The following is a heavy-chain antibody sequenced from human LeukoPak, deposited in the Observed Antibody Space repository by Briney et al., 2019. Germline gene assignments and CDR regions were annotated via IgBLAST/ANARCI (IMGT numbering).Heavy chain of an antibody. CDR3: ARGAHYYDSSGYGYYFDY. V-gene: IGHV3-13*01. CDR2: IGMAGDT. J-gene: IGHJ4*02. Sequence: GGSLRLSCAASGFTFSTYDMHWVRQATGKGLEWVSTIGMAGDTNYPDSVKGRFTISRENAKNSLYLQMNSLRAGDTAVYYCARGAHYYDSSGYGYYFDYWGQGTLVTVSS. D-gene: IGHD3-22*01. CDR1: GFTFSTYD.